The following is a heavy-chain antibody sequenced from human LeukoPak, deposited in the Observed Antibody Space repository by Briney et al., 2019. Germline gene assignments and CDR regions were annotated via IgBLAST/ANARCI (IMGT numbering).Heavy chain of an antibody. D-gene: IGHD5-18*01. Sequence: PSETLSLTCTVSGGSISSYYGSWIRQPPGKGLEWIGYIYYSGSTNYNPSLKSRVTISVDTSKNQFSLKLSSVTAADTAVYYCASGRVTRNAEYFQHWGQGTLVTVSS. CDR1: GGSISSYY. V-gene: IGHV4-59*01. CDR3: ASGRVTRNAEYFQH. J-gene: IGHJ1*01. CDR2: IYYSGST.